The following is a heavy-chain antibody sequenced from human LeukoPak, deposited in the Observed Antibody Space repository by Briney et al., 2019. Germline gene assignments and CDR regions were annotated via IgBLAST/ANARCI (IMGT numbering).Heavy chain of an antibody. CDR2: IYHSGST. Sequence: SGTLSLTCAVSGGSISSSNWWSWVRQPPGKGLEWIGEIYHSGSTNYNPSLKSRVTISVDKSKNQFSLKLSSVTAADTAVYYCARAGYCSSTSCYAGRKPGGNWFDPWGQGTLVTVSS. J-gene: IGHJ5*02. V-gene: IGHV4-4*02. CDR3: ARAGYCSSTSCYAGRKPGGNWFDP. D-gene: IGHD2-2*01. CDR1: GGSISSSNW.